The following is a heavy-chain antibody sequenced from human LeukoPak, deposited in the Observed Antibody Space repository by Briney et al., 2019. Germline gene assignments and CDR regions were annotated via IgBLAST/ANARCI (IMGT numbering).Heavy chain of an antibody. D-gene: IGHD4-17*01. V-gene: IGHV2-5*01. J-gene: IGHJ4*02. CDR2: IYWNDDK. Sequence: SGPTLVNPTQTLTLTCTFSGFSLSTSGVGVGWIRQPPGKALEWLALIYWNDDKRYSPSLKSRLTITKDTSRNQVVLTMTNMDPVDTATYYCAHSRTVTHVTSFDYWGQGTLVTVSS. CDR1: GFSLSTSGVG. CDR3: AHSRTVTHVTSFDY.